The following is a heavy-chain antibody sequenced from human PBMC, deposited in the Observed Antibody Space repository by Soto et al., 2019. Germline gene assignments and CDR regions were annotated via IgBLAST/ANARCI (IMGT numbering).Heavy chain of an antibody. D-gene: IGHD1-20*01. CDR2: VSGSGGST. V-gene: IGHV3-23*01. J-gene: IGHJ4*02. CDR1: GFTFSSYA. Sequence: PGGSLRLSCAASGFTFSSYAMSWVRQAPGKGLEWISAVSGSGGSTYYADSVKGRFTISRDNTKDTLYLQMNNLRAEDTAVYYCATPPDYIWNDYWGQGTLVTVS. CDR3: ATPPDYIWNDY.